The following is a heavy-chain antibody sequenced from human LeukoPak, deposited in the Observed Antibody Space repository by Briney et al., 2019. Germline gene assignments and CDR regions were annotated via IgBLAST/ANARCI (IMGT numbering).Heavy chain of an antibody. J-gene: IGHJ4*02. CDR1: GGSFSGYY. CDR2: INHSGST. V-gene: IGHV4-34*01. CDR3: ARADGDYGMFDY. D-gene: IGHD4-17*01. Sequence: PSETLSLTCAVYGGSFSGYYWSWIRQPPGKGLEWIGEINHSGSTNYNPSLKSRVTISVDTSKNQFSLKLSSVTAADTAVYYCARADGDYGMFDYWGQGTLVTVSS.